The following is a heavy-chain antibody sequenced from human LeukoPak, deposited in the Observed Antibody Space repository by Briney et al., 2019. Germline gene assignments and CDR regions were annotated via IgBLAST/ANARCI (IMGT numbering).Heavy chain of an antibody. Sequence: SETLSLTCAVYGGSFSGYYWSWIRQPPGKGLEWIGEINHSGSTNYNPSLKSRVTISVDMSKNQFSLKLSSVTAADTAVYYCARGLMATVTTDWFDPWGQGTLVTVSS. CDR1: GGSFSGYY. CDR2: INHSGST. V-gene: IGHV4-34*01. D-gene: IGHD4-17*01. J-gene: IGHJ5*02. CDR3: ARGLMATVTTDWFDP.